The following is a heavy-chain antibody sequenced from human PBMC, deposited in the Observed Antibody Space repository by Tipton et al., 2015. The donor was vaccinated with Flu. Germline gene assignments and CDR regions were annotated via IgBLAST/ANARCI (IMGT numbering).Heavy chain of an antibody. V-gene: IGHV4-59*01. CDR2: IYFSGST. CDR1: GGSISSYY. D-gene: IGHD1-26*01. J-gene: IGHJ4*02. Sequence: PGLVKPSETLSLTCTVSGGSISSYYWSWIRQPPGKGLEWIGYIYFSGSTEYNPSLRSRVTISLDTSKKHFSLNLSSVIAADTAMYYCARGSYGELLYFDYWGQGTLGIVSS. CDR3: ARGSYGELLYFDY.